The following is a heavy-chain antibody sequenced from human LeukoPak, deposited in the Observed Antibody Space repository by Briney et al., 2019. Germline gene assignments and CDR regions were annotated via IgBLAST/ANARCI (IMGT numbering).Heavy chain of an antibody. Sequence: TETLSLTCTVSAGSVSRGSYYWSWIRQPPGKGLEWIGYIYYSGSTNYNPSLKSRVTISVDTSKNQFSLKLSSVTAADTAVYYCARDKTNWFDPWGQGTLVTVSS. V-gene: IGHV4-61*01. J-gene: IGHJ5*02. CDR3: ARDKTNWFDP. CDR2: IYYSGST. CDR1: AGSVSRGSYY.